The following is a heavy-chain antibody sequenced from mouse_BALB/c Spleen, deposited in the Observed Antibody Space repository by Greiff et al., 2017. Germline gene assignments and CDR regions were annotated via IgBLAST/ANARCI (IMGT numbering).Heavy chain of an antibody. CDR1: GFTFSSYA. V-gene: IGHV5-9-3*01. CDR3: ARPLDLRGYAMDY. J-gene: IGHJ4*01. Sequence: EVKLMESGGGLVKPGGSLKLSCAASGFTFSSYAMSWVRQTPEKRLEWVATISSGGSYTYYPDSVKGRFTISRDNAKNTLYLQMSSLRSEDTAMYYCARPLDLRGYAMDYWGQGTSVTVSS. CDR2: ISSGGSYT.